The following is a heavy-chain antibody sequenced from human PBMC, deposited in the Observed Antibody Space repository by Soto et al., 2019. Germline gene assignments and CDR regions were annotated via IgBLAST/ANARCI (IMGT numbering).Heavy chain of an antibody. CDR2: ISGSGGST. CDR3: AKDIQRIYYDSSGYPLDY. J-gene: IGHJ4*02. CDR1: GFTFSSYA. Sequence: GGSLRLSCAASGFTFSSYAMSWVRQAPGKGLEWVSAISGSGGSTYYADSVKGWFTISRDNSKNTLYLQMNSLRAEDTAVYYCAKDIQRIYYDSSGYPLDYWGQGTLVTVSS. D-gene: IGHD3-22*01. V-gene: IGHV3-23*01.